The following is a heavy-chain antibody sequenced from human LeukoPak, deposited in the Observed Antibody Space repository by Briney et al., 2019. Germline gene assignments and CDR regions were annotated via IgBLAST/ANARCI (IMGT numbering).Heavy chain of an antibody. J-gene: IGHJ4*02. CDR3: ARLVRIQLWLPFDY. Sequence: SETLSLTCTVSGDSISSGNYWGWIRQPPGKGLEWIGSIFHTGSTYFNLSLKSRVTISVDTSKNQFSLKLSSVTAADTAVYYCARLVRIQLWLPFDYWGQGTLVTVSS. CDR2: IFHTGST. V-gene: IGHV4-38-2*02. CDR1: GDSISSGNY. D-gene: IGHD5-18*01.